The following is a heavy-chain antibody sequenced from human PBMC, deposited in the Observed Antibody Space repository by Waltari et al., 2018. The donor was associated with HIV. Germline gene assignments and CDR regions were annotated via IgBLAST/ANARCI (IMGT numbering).Heavy chain of an antibody. D-gene: IGHD6-13*01. CDR1: GGSISSYY. CDR3: ARDALPGYSSLNWFDP. V-gene: IGHV4-59*01. J-gene: IGHJ5*02. CDR2: IYYSGST. Sequence: GPGLVKPSETLSLTCTVSGGSISSYYWSWIRQPPGKGLEWIGYIYYSGSTNYNPSLKSRVTISVDTSKNQFSLKLSSVTAADTAVYYCARDALPGYSSLNWFDPWGQGTLVTVSS.